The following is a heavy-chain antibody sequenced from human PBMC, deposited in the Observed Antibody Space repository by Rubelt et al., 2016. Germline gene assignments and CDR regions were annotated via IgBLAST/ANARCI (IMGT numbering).Heavy chain of an antibody. CDR3: VKESPYCSSSTCRKYYFDY. CDR2: INSNGDRT. Sequence: EAQLLEPGGGLVQPGESVRLSCAASGFTFSSYAMSWVRQAPGKGLEWVSAINSNGDRTYYGDSVKGRFTISRDNSKNSLYLQMDNLRGEDTAVYFCVKESPYCSSSTCRKYYFDYWGQGTLVTVSS. CDR1: GFTFSSYA. D-gene: IGHD2-2*01. V-gene: IGHV3-23*01. J-gene: IGHJ4*02.